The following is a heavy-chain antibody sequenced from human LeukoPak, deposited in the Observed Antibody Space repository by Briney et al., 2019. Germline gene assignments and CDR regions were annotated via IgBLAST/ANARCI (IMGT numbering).Heavy chain of an antibody. CDR2: IDATSGTI. D-gene: IGHD6-19*01. J-gene: IGHJ4*02. Sequence: PGGSLRLSCAASGFSFSTYEMNWVRQAPGKGLEWVSYIDATSGTIHYGDSVKGRFTISRDNAKNSLYPQMNSLRVEDTAVYYCARDATVGVPGTLYFDHWGQGILVTVSS. CDR3: ARDATVGVPGTLYFDH. V-gene: IGHV3-48*03. CDR1: GFSFSTYE.